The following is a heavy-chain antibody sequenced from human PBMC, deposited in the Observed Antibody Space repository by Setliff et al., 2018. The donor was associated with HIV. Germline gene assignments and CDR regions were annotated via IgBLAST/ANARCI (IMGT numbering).Heavy chain of an antibody. D-gene: IGHD3-10*01. Sequence: SVKVSCKASGGTFSSYAISWVRQAPGQGLEWMGGIIPIFGTANYAQKFQGRVKITTDESTSTAYMELSSLRSEDTAVYYCASPGPNYDGSAFEIGGQGTRVTVSS. V-gene: IGHV1-69*05. CDR1: GGTFSSYA. CDR2: IIPIFGTA. CDR3: ASPGPNYDGSAFEI. J-gene: IGHJ3*02.